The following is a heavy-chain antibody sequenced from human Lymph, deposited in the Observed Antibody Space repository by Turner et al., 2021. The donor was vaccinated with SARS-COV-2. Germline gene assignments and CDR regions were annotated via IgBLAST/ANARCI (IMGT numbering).Heavy chain of an antibody. V-gene: IGHV3-23*01. Sequence: EVQLLESGGGLVQPGGSLRLFCAASGFTFSSYAMSWVRQAPGKGLEWVSGISGSGGTTHYADSVKGRFTISRDNSKNTLYLQMNSLRAEDTAVYYCAKDRFTLSSGWEDYWGQGTLVTVSS. J-gene: IGHJ4*02. CDR1: GFTFSSYA. D-gene: IGHD6-19*01. CDR2: ISGSGGTT. CDR3: AKDRFTLSSGWEDY.